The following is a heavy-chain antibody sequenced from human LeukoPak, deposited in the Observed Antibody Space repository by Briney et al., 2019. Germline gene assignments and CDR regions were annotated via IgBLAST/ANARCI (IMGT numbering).Heavy chain of an antibody. CDR3: AKDLLYYGPGTYYNAAEYFQF. D-gene: IGHD3-10*01. V-gene: IGHV3-30*18. J-gene: IGHJ1*01. Sequence: GGSLRLSCAASGFTFSSYAMSWVRQAPGKGLEWVSVISYDGSNKDYADSVKGRFTISRDNSRNTLSLQMNSLRPEDTAVCYCAKDLLYYGPGTYYNAAEYFQFWGQGTQVTVSS. CDR2: ISYDGSNK. CDR1: GFTFSSYA.